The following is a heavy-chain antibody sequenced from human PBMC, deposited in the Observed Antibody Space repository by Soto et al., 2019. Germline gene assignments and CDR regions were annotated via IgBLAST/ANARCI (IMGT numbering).Heavy chain of an antibody. CDR3: ARQYYYGSGSYYNHYYYYMDV. Sequence: GESLKISCKGSGYSFTSYWIGWVREMPGKGLEWMGIIYAGDSDTRYSPSFQGQVTISADKSISTAYLQWSSLRASDTAMYYCARQYYYGSGSYYNHYYYYMDVWGKGTTVTVSS. J-gene: IGHJ6*03. D-gene: IGHD3-10*01. V-gene: IGHV5-51*01. CDR2: IYAGDSDT. CDR1: GYSFTSYW.